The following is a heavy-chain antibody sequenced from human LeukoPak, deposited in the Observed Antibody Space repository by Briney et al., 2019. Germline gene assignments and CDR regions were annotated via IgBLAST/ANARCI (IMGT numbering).Heavy chain of an antibody. J-gene: IGHJ4*02. D-gene: IGHD6-19*01. V-gene: IGHV3-48*01. CDR2: ITSSSSTI. CDR3: ARDRPGSGWYYFDS. CDR1: GFTFSSYS. Sequence: GGSLRLSCAASGFTFSSYSMNWVRQAPGKGLEWVSFITSSSSTIYYVDSVKGRFTMSRDNAKNSLYLQMNSLRAEDTAVYYCARDRPGSGWYYFDSWGQGTLVTVSS.